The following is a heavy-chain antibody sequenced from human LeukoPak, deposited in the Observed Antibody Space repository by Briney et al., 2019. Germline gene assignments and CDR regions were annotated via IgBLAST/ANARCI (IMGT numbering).Heavy chain of an antibody. CDR1: GGSFSGYY. CDR3: ARVATLRPFDP. Sequence: SETLSLTCAVYGGSFSGYYWSWIRQPPGKGLEWIGEINHSGSTNYNLSLKSRVTISVDTSKNQFSLKLSSVTAADTAVYYCARVATLRPFDPWGQGTLVTVSS. D-gene: IGHD5-24*01. CDR2: INHSGST. V-gene: IGHV4-34*01. J-gene: IGHJ5*02.